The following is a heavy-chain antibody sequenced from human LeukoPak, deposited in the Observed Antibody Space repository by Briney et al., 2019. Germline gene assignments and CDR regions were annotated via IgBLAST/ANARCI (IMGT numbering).Heavy chain of an antibody. V-gene: IGHV1-8*01. J-gene: IGHJ4*02. CDR1: GYKFTSD. CDR2: MNPDSGNA. Sequence: ASVKVTCKASGYKFTSDINWMRQAPGQGLEWMGWMNPDSGNAEYAQKFQGRVTMTRDNSISTAYMELRSLRSEDTAVYYGARGAVSPDCNGGSCYTFDYLGQGTLVTVSS. D-gene: IGHD2-15*01. CDR3: ARGAVSPDCNGGSCYTFDY.